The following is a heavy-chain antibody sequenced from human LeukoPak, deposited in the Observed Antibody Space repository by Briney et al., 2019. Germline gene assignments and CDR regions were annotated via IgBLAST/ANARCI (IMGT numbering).Heavy chain of an antibody. V-gene: IGHV3-74*01. CDR3: ARGPYYYDSVGPPDI. CDR1: GFSFISYW. CDR2: IDPYGGDT. Sequence: GGSLRLSCGASGFSFISYWMHWVRQTPEKRLVWVSYIDPYGGDTNYADSVKGRFTISRGNDKNTLYLQMNSLRVDDTAVYFCARGPYYYDSVGPPDIWGHGTMVTVSS. D-gene: IGHD3-22*01. J-gene: IGHJ3*02.